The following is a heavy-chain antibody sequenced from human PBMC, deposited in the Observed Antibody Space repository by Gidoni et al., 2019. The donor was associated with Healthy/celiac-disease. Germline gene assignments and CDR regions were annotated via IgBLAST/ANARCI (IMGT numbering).Heavy chain of an antibody. J-gene: IGHJ4*02. Sequence: EVQLLESGGGLVKPGGSLRLSCAASGFTFSSYSMNWVRQAPGKGLEWVSSISSSSSYIYYADSVKGRFTISRDNAKNSLYLQMNSLRAEDTAVYYCAREAYDTSRLPDYWGQGTLVTVSS. CDR2: ISSSSSYI. CDR1: GFTFSSYS. CDR3: AREAYDTSRLPDY. V-gene: IGHV3-21*01. D-gene: IGHD3-9*01.